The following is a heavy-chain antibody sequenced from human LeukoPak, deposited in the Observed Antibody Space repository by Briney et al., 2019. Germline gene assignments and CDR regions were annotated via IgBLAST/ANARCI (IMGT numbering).Heavy chain of an antibody. V-gene: IGHV4-59*01. CDR2: IYYSGST. D-gene: IGHD1-7*01. CDR1: GGSISSYY. J-gene: IGHJ4*02. CDR3: AREENYNVDY. Sequence: SETLSLTCTVSGGSISSYYWSWIRQPPGKGLEWIGYIYYSGSTNYNPSLKSRVTMSLDTSKNQFSLKLTSVTAADTAVYYCAREENYNVDYWGQGILVTVSS.